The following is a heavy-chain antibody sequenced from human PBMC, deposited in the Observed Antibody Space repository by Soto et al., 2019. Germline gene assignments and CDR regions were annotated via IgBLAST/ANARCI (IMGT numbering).Heavy chain of an antibody. D-gene: IGHD6-19*01. CDR2: IYHTGST. V-gene: IGHV4-59*01. J-gene: IGHJ4*02. Sequence: KTSETLSLTCSVSAGSLSNYYWTWIRQSPGKGLEWIGEIYHTGSTKYNPSLKSRVAISVDMSKNQFYLTQNSVTPADTAVYYCARGGRGSGLYFLYYFDLWGQGTLVTVSS. CDR1: AGSLSNYY. CDR3: ARGGRGSGLYFLYYFDL.